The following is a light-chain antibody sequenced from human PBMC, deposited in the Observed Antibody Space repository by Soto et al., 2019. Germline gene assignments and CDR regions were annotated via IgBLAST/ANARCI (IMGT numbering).Light chain of an antibody. CDR2: DAS. J-gene: IGKJ4*01. V-gene: IGKV3-11*01. CDR3: QQRNRWPLT. CDR1: HSVSSD. Sequence: EIVWTQSPVTLSLSPGERATLSCRASHSVSSDLLWYQQKPGQSPRLLISDASNRATGIPARFSGSGSGTDFILTISCLEPEDFAVYYCQQRNRWPLTFGGGTKVDIK.